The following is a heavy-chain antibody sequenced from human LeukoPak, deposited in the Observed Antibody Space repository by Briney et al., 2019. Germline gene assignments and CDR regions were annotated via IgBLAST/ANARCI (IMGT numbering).Heavy chain of an antibody. CDR1: GFIFRTCE. Sequence: GGSLRLSCAASGFIFRTCEMIWVRQAPGKGLEWVSYISDSGTKIYYADSVKGRFTISRGNSKSSLYLQMNSMRSEDTALYYCANAHRTGERYGSDWCAFDYWGQGTLVTVSS. J-gene: IGHJ4*02. CDR3: ANAHRTGERYGSDWCAFDY. V-gene: IGHV3-48*03. CDR2: ISDSGTKI. D-gene: IGHD6-19*01.